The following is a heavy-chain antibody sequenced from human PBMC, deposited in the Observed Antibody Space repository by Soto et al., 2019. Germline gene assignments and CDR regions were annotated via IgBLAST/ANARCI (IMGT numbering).Heavy chain of an antibody. V-gene: IGHV3-11*01. Sequence: QVQLVESGGGLVKPGGSLRLSCVASGFTFSDYYMSWIRQAPGKGLEWVSYISNSGHAIYYADSVKGRFTVSRDNANNSLSLQMDSLRAYGTAIYYCARDARYASSAYGSDVWGQGTTVSVAS. CDR1: GFTFSDYY. J-gene: IGHJ6*02. CDR3: ARDARYASSAYGSDV. CDR2: ISNSGHAI. D-gene: IGHD6-6*01.